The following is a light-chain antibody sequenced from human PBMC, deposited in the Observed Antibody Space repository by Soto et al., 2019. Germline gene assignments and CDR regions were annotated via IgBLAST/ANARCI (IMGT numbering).Light chain of an antibody. V-gene: IGKV1-8*01. CDR2: AAS. CDR1: QGISSY. CDR3: QQYYSYPRT. J-gene: IGKJ3*01. Sequence: AIRMTQSPSSLSASTGDRVTITCRASQGISSYLAWYQQKPGKAPKLLIYAASTLQSGVPSRFSGSGSGTDFNLTISCLQSEDFATYYCQQYYSYPRTFGPGTKVDIK.